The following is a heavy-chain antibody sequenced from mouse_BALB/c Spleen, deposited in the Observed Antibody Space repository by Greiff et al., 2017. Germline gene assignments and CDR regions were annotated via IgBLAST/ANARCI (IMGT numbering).Heavy chain of an antibody. J-gene: IGHJ1*01. V-gene: IGHV14-3*02. Sequence: VQLQQSGAELVQPGASVKLSCTASGFNIKDSYMHWVKQRPEQGLAWLGRIDPANGNTKYDPKFQGKATITADTSYNTAYLQLSSLTSEDTAVYYCARGGGLGPRDIDDWGAGTTVTVSS. CDR3: ARGGGLGPRDIDD. CDR2: IDPANGNT. D-gene: IGHD3-1*01. CDR1: GFNIKDSY.